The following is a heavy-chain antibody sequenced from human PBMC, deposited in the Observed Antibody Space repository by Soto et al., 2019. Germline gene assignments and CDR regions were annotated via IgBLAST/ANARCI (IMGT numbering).Heavy chain of an antibody. J-gene: IGHJ6*03. CDR1: GFTVSSNY. V-gene: IGHV3-66*01. CDR2: IYSGGST. D-gene: IGHD3-9*01. Sequence: GGSLRLSCAASGFTVSSNYMSWVRQAPGKGLEWVSVIYSGGSTYYADSVKGRFTISRDNSKNTLYLQMNSLRAEDTAVYYCARDSGGNYDILTGPRPYYYYMDVWGKGTTVTVSS. CDR3: ARDSGGNYDILTGPRPYYYYMDV.